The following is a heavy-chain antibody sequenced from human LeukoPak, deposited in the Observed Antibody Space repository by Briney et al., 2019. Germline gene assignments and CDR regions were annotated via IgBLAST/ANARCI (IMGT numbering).Heavy chain of an antibody. CDR2: IYSGGST. V-gene: IGHV3-53*01. Sequence: PGGSLRLSCAASGFTVSSNYMSWVRQAPGKGLEWVSVIYSGGSTYYADSVKGRFTISRDNAKNSLYLQMNSLRAEDTAVYYCARSNGGVTPDYWGQGTLVTVSS. CDR1: GFTVSSNY. CDR3: ARSNGGVTPDY. J-gene: IGHJ4*02. D-gene: IGHD2-21*02.